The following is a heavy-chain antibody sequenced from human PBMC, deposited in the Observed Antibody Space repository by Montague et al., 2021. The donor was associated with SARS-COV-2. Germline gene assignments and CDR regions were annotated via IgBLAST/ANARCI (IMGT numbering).Heavy chain of an antibody. D-gene: IGHD4-23*01. CDR1: GESFSDYY. Sequence: SETLSLTCAVYGESFSDYYWTWIRQPPGKGLEWLGEVNHSGRINYNPSLKSRITISVDTSKNQFSLRLSSVTAADTALYYCVRAGGFHNRPPVWGQGALVIVSS. CDR2: VNHSGRI. J-gene: IGHJ4*02. V-gene: IGHV4-34*01. CDR3: VRAGGFHNRPPV.